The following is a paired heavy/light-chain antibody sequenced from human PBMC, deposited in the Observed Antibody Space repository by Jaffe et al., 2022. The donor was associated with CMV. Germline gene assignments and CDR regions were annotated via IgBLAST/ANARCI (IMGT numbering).Light chain of an antibody. CDR2: KAS. CDR1: QSISSW. Sequence: DIQMTQSPSTLSASVGDRVTITCRASQSISSWLAWYQQKPGKAPKLLIYKASSLESGVPSRFSGSGSGTEFTLTISSLQPDDFATYYCQQYNNYWTFGQGTKVEIK. J-gene: IGKJ1*01. V-gene: IGKV1-5*03. CDR3: QQYNNYWT.
Heavy chain of an antibody. CDR3: ARDQGNYYDSSGYKYYYYGMDV. D-gene: IGHD3-22*01. CDR2: ISSSSSYI. Sequence: EVQLVESGGGLVKPGGSLRLSCAASGFTFRSYSMNWVRQAPGKGLEWVSSISSSSSYIYYADSVKGRFTISRDNAKNSLHLQMNSLRAEDTAVYYCARDQGNYYDSSGYKYYYYGMDVWGQGTTVTVSS. V-gene: IGHV3-21*01. J-gene: IGHJ6*02. CDR1: GFTFRSYS.